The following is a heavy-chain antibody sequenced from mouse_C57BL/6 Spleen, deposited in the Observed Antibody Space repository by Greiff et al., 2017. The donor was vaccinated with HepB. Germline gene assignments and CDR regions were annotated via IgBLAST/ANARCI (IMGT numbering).Heavy chain of an antibody. CDR3: ARFPNYYGSSREYFDV. CDR2: IYPRDGST. V-gene: IGHV1-85*01. D-gene: IGHD1-1*01. CDR1: GYTFTSYD. J-gene: IGHJ1*03. Sequence: SGPELVKPGASVKLSCKASGYTFTSYDINWVKQRPGQGLEWIGWIYPRDGSTKYNEKFKGKATLTVDTSSSTAYMELHSLTSEDSAVYFCARFPNYYGSSREYFDVWGTGTTVTVSS.